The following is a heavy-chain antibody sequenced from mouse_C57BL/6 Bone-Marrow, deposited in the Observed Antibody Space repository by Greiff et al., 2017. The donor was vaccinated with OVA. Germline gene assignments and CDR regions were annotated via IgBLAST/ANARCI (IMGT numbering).Heavy chain of an antibody. J-gene: IGHJ3*01. V-gene: IGHV14-4*01. CDR3: TRGLPSFAY. CDR2: IDPENGDT. Sequence: EVQLQESGAELVRPGASVKLSCTASGFNIKDDYMHWVKQRPEQGLEWIGWIDPENGDTQYASKFQGKATITADTSSNTAYLQLSRLTSEDTAVYYCTRGLPSFAYWGQGTLVTVSA. D-gene: IGHD2-4*01. CDR1: GFNIKDDY.